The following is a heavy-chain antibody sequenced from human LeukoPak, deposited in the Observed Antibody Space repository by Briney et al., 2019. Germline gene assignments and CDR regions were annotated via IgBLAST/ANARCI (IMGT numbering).Heavy chain of an antibody. D-gene: IGHD6-13*01. CDR1: GFTFSSYV. J-gene: IGHJ4*02. V-gene: IGHV3-23*01. CDR2: LSGSGGSP. Sequence: PGGSLRLSCADSGFTFSSYVMSWVRQAPGKGLEWVSSLSGSGGSPNYANSVKGRFTISRDNSKNTLYLQMNSLRAEDTAVYYCANALGGGNTWYYFDCWGQGTLVTVSS. CDR3: ANALGGGNTWYYFDC.